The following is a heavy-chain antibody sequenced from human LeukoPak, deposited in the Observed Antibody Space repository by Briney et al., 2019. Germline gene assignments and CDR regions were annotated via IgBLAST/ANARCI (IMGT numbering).Heavy chain of an antibody. V-gene: IGHV3-23*01. D-gene: IGHD2-2*01. Sequence: QPGRSLRLPCAASGFTFSSYAMSWVRQAPGKGLEWVSGISGSGDSRYYADSVKGRFTISRDNAKNSLYLQMNSLRAEDTAVYYCARDAGSCSSTSCYRAPTVDYWGQGTLVTVSS. CDR1: GFTFSSYA. CDR2: ISGSGDSR. CDR3: ARDAGSCSSTSCYRAPTVDY. J-gene: IGHJ4*02.